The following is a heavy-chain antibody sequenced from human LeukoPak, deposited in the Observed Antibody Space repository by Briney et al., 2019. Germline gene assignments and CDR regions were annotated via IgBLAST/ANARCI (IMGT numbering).Heavy chain of an antibody. J-gene: IGHJ6*02. CDR2: INHSGST. Sequence: NTSETLSLTCAVSGGSISSSNWWSWIRQPPGKGLEWIGEINHSGSTNYNPSLKSRVTISVDTSKNQFSLKLSSVTAADTAVYYCARAGYSSGCYGRSCYYGMDVWGQGTTVTVSS. V-gene: IGHV4-4*02. CDR3: ARAGYSSGCYGRSCYYGMDV. D-gene: IGHD6-19*01. CDR1: GGSISSSNW.